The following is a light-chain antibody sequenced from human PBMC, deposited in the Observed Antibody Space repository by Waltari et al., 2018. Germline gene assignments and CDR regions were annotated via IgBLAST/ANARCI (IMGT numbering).Light chain of an antibody. CDR3: QQRSNWPPGS. Sequence: EIVSTQSPATLSLYPGERATLSCRASQSVSSYLAWYQQKPGQAPRLLIYDASNRATGIPARFSGSGSGTDFTLTISSLEPEDFAVDYCQQRSNWPPGSFGGGTKVEIK. CDR2: DAS. CDR1: QSVSSY. J-gene: IGKJ4*01. V-gene: IGKV3-11*01.